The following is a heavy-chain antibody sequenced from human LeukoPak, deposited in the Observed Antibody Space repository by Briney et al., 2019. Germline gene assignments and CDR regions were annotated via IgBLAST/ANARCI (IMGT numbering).Heavy chain of an antibody. J-gene: IGHJ4*02. CDR2: IYYSGST. V-gene: IGHV4-59*08. Sequence: PETLSLTCTVSGGSISSYYWSWIRQPPGKGLEWIGYIYYSGSTNYNPSLKSRVTISVDTSKNQFSLKLSSVTAADTAVYYCASSSGSGWYGNYFDYWGQGTLVTVSS. CDR3: ASSSGSGWYGNYFDY. CDR1: GGSISSYY. D-gene: IGHD6-19*01.